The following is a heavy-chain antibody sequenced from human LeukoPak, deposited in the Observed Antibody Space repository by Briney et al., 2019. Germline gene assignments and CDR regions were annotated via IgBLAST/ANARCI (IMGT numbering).Heavy chain of an antibody. Sequence: GGSLRLSCAASGITFSSHAMSWVRQAPGKGLEWVSAISGSGASTYYADSVKGRFTVSRDNSKNTLYLQMNSLRAEDTAVYYCAKHNGYSSSLYYYWGQGTLVTVSS. CDR1: GITFSSHA. D-gene: IGHD6-13*01. CDR2: ISGSGAST. J-gene: IGHJ4*02. CDR3: AKHNGYSSSLYYY. V-gene: IGHV3-23*01.